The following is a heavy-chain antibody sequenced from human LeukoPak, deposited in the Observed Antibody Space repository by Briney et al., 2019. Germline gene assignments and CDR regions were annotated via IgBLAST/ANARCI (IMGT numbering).Heavy chain of an antibody. CDR1: GFTFSSYG. CDR2: IWIDGGNK. CDR3: ARDLGVATILPRYYYAMDV. V-gene: IGHV3-33*01. J-gene: IGHJ6*02. Sequence: GGSLRLSCAASGFTFSSYGMYWVRQAPGKGLDWVAVIWIDGGNKYFADSVKGRFTISRDNSKNTLYLQMNSLRAEDTAIYYCARDLGVATILPRYYYAMDVWGQGTTVTVSS. D-gene: IGHD5-24*01.